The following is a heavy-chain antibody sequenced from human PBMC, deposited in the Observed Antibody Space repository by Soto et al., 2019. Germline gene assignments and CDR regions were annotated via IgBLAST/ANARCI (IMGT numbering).Heavy chain of an antibody. CDR1: GGSISSSSYY. CDR2: IYYSGST. CDR3: ARPKSGKVDSLSRRWFDP. V-gene: IGHV4-39*01. D-gene: IGHD5-12*01. J-gene: IGHJ5*02. Sequence: SETLSLTCTVSGGSISSSSYYWGWIRQPPGKGLEWIGSIYYSGSTFYNPSLKSRVTISVDTSKNQFSLKLSSVTAADTAVYYFARPKSGKVDSLSRRWFDPWGQGTLVTVSS.